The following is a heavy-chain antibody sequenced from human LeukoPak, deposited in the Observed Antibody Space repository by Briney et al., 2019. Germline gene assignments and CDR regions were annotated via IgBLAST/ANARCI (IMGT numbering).Heavy chain of an antibody. CDR2: ISAGNGNT. CDR1: GYTFTSYG. D-gene: IGHD1-1*01. Sequence: ASVKVSCKASGYTFTSYGISWVRQAPGQGLEWMGWISAGNGNTKYSQKFQGRVTITRDTSASTAYMELSSLRSEDTAVYYCARAPQLNYWGQGTLVTVSS. V-gene: IGHV1-18*01. J-gene: IGHJ4*02. CDR3: ARAPQLNY.